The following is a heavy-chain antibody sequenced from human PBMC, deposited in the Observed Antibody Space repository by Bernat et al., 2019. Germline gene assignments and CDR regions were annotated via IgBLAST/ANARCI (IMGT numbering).Heavy chain of an antibody. CDR2: ISGSGGST. V-gene: IGHV3-23*01. CDR3: AKDGGSYYVDDY. J-gene: IGHJ4*02. Sequence: EVQLLESGGGLVQPGGSLRLSCAASGFAFNSYIMSWVRQAPGKGLEWVSIISGSGGSTSYADSVKGRFTISRDNSKNTLYLQMNSLRAEDTAVYYCAKDGGSYYVDDYWGQGTLVTVSS. CDR1: GFAFNSYI. D-gene: IGHD1-26*01.